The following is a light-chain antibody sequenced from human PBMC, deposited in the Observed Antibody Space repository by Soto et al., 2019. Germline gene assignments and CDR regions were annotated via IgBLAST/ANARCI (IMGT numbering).Light chain of an antibody. CDR3: QQYNNWPRT. V-gene: IGKV3-15*01. CDR2: GAS. Sequence: EIVMTQSPATLSVSPGERATLSCRASQSVSSNLAWYQQKPGQAPRLHIYGASTRATGIPARFSGSESGTEFPLTISSLQSEDFAVYYCQQYNNWPRTFGQGTKVEIK. J-gene: IGKJ1*01. CDR1: QSVSSN.